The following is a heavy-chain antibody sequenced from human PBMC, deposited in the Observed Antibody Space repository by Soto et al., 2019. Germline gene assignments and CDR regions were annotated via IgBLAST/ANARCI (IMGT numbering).Heavy chain of an antibody. CDR1: GGTFSSYA. V-gene: IGHV1-69*13. D-gene: IGHD3-3*01. CDR2: IIPIFGTA. CDR3: ARAERITIFGGGSLISHPLGMDV. J-gene: IGHJ6*04. Sequence: SVKVSCKASGGTFSSYAISWVRQAPGQGLERMGGIIPIFGTANYAQKFQGRVTITADESTSTAYMELSSLRSEDTAVYYCARAERITIFGGGSLISHPLGMDVWGKGTTVTVPS.